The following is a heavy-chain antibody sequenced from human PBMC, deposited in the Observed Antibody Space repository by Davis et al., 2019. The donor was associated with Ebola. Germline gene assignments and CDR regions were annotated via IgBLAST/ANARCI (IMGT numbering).Heavy chain of an antibody. J-gene: IGHJ5*02. CDR3: ARGRGRFGELIKNWFDP. CDR1: DYTFTSYD. D-gene: IGHD3-10*01. V-gene: IGHV1-8*01. Sequence: SVNVSCKASDYTFTSYDINWLRQATGQGLAWVGWMNPKSGNTRYAEKFQGRVTMTRNTPISTAYMELSSLRAEETAVYYCARGRGRFGELIKNWFDPWGQGTLVTVSS. CDR2: MNPKSGNT.